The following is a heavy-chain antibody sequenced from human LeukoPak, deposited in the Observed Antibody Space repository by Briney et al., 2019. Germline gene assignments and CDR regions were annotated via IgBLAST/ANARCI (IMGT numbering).Heavy chain of an antibody. CDR3: ARVPNYDFWSGSLDY. CDR2: INHSGST. Sequence: SETLSLTCAVYGGSFSGYYWSWIRQPPGKGLEWIGEINHSGSTNYNPSLKSRVTISVDTSKNQFSLKLNSVTAADTAVYYCARVPNYDFWSGSLDYWGQETLVTVSS. D-gene: IGHD3-3*01. CDR1: GGSFSGYY. J-gene: IGHJ4*02. V-gene: IGHV4-34*01.